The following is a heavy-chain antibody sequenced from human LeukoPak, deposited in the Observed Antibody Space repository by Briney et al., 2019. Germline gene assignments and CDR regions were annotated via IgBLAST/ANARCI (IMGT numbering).Heavy chain of an antibody. CDR1: GFTFSSYA. CDR2: ISYDGSNK. D-gene: IGHD3-22*01. J-gene: IGHJ3*02. V-gene: IGHV3-30*04. CDR3: ARVYFYYDSPGAFDI. Sequence: GGSLRLSCAASGFTFSSYAMHWVRQAPGKGLEWVAVISYDGSNKYYADSVKGRFTISRDNSKNTLYLQMNSLRAEDTALYYCARVYFYYDSPGAFDIWGQGTMVTVSS.